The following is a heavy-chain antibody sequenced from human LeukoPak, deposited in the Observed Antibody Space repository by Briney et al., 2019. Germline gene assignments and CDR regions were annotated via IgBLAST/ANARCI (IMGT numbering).Heavy chain of an antibody. CDR3: ARGGYCSSTSCRPNY. Sequence: PGGSLRLSCAASGFTFSSYSMNWVRQAPGKGLEWVSSISSSSSYIYYADSVKGRFTISRGNAKNSLYLQMNSLRAEDTAVYYCARGGYCSSTSCRPNYWGQGTLVTVSS. CDR2: ISSSSSYI. D-gene: IGHD2-2*01. J-gene: IGHJ4*02. V-gene: IGHV3-21*01. CDR1: GFTFSSYS.